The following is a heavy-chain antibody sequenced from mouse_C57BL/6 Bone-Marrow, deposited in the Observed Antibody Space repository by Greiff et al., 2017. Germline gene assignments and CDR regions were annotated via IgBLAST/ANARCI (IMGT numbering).Heavy chain of an antibody. J-gene: IGHJ3*01. CDR3: ARRDYSNWFAY. Sequence: QVQLKQSGAELARPGASVKLSCKASGYTFTSYGISWVKQRTGQGLEWIGEIYPRSGNTYYNEKFKGKATLTADKSSSTAYMKLRSLTSEDSAVYFCARRDYSNWFAYWGQGTLVTVSA. V-gene: IGHV1-81*01. CDR1: GYTFTSYG. CDR2: IYPRSGNT. D-gene: IGHD2-5*01.